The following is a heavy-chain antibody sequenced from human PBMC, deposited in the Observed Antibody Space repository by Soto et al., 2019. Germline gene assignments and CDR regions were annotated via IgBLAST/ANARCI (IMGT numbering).Heavy chain of an antibody. V-gene: IGHV5-10-1*01. Sequence: GESLKISCKGSGYSFTSYWISWVRQMPGKGLEWMGRIDPSDSYTNYSTSFQGHVTISTDKSISTAYLQWSSLKASDTAMYYCARLKWELGYYYYGMDVWGQGTTVTVSS. D-gene: IGHD1-26*01. CDR2: IDPSDSYT. CDR3: ARLKWELGYYYYGMDV. CDR1: GYSFTSYW. J-gene: IGHJ6*02.